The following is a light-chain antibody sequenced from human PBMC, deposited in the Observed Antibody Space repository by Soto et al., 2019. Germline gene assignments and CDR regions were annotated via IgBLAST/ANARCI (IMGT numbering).Light chain of an antibody. CDR1: SSDVGGYNY. CDR3: SSYTTSSTLV. V-gene: IGLV2-14*03. J-gene: IGLJ3*02. Sequence: QSALTQPASVSGSPGQSITISCTGTSSDVGGYNYVSWYQQHPGKVPKLMIYDVSNRPSGVSSRFSGSKSGNTASLTISGLQAEDEGDYYCSSYTTSSTLVFGGGTKVTVL. CDR2: DVS.